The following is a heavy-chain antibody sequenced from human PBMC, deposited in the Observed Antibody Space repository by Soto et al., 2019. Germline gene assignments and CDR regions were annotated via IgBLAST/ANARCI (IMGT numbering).Heavy chain of an antibody. CDR3: ARNPPQPMVRGVIDYYGMDV. D-gene: IGHD3-10*01. CDR2: ISSSSSTI. CDR1: GFTFSSYS. J-gene: IGHJ6*02. Sequence: GGSLRLSCAASGFTFSSYSMNWVRQAPGKGLEWVSYISSSSSTIYYADSVKGRFTISRDNAKNSLYLQMNSLRDEDTAVYYCARNPPQPMVRGVIDYYGMDVWGQGTTVTVSS. V-gene: IGHV3-48*02.